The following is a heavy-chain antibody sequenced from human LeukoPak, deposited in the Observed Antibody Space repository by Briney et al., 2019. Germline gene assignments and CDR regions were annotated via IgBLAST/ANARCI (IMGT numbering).Heavy chain of an antibody. CDR2: ISRSGSTK. CDR3: GRGHWGLDY. D-gene: IGHD7-27*01. Sequence: GGSLRLSCAASGFTFSSYEMNWVRQAPGKGLEWVSSISRSGSTKYYADSVKGRFTTSRDNAKSSLYLQMNSLSAEDTAVYYCGRGHWGLDYWGQGALVTVSS. CDR1: GFTFSSYE. J-gene: IGHJ4*02. V-gene: IGHV3-48*03.